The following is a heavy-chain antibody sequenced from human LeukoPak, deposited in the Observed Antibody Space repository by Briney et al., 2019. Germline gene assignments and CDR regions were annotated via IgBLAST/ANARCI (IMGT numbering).Heavy chain of an antibody. V-gene: IGHV3-23*01. J-gene: IGHJ4*02. Sequence: GGSLRLSCAASGFTFNAYAMHWVRQAPGKGLGWVSAISGGGDSTYYADSLKGRFTISRDNSKNTLYLHMNSLRAEDTAVYYCAKGDNYGDYLSFDYWGQGTLVTVSS. CDR3: AKGDNYGDYLSFDY. CDR1: GFTFNAYA. CDR2: ISGGGDST. D-gene: IGHD4-17*01.